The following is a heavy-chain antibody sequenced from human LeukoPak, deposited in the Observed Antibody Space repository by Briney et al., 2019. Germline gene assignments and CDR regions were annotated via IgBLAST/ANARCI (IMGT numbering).Heavy chain of an antibody. CDR1: GGSISSSTYH. D-gene: IGHD2-2*01. CDR3: ASYRSSYVDY. V-gene: IGHV4-39*01. Sequence: SETLSLTCTVSGGSISSSTYHWGWIRQPPGKALEWIGTIYYSGFTDYNPSLKSRVAISVDTSKNQFSLKVGSVTAADTAVYYCASYRSSYVDYWGQGTLVTVSS. CDR2: IYYSGFT. J-gene: IGHJ4*02.